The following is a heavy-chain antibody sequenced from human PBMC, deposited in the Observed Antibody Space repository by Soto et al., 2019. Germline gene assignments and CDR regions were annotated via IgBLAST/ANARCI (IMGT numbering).Heavy chain of an antibody. D-gene: IGHD5-12*01. J-gene: IGHJ3*02. CDR3: KKNVRWLRSDASAS. Sequence: EVQLVESGGGLVKPGGSLRLSCAASGFTFSSYSMNWVRQAPGKGLEWVSSISSSSSYIYYADSVQGRFTISRDNTKNQLYLKINSLRAEDTAVYCCKKNVRWLRSDASASWGKGTMVTFSS. CDR1: GFTFSSYS. CDR2: ISSSSSYI. V-gene: IGHV3-21*01.